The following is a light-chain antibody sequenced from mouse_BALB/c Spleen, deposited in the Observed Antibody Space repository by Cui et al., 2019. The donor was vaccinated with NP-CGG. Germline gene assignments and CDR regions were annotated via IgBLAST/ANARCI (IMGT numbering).Light chain of an antibody. Sequence: QAVVTQESALTTSPGETVTLTCRSSTGAVSPSNYANWVQEKPDHLFTGLIGGTNNRAPGVPARFSGSLIVDKTALTITGAQTEDEAIYFCALWYSNHWVFGGGTKLTVL. CDR1: TGAVSPSNY. CDR2: GTN. V-gene: IGLV1*01. J-gene: IGLJ1*01. CDR3: ALWYSNHWV.